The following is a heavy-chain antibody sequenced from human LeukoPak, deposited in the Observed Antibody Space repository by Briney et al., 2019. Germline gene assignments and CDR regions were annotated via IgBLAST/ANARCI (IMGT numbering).Heavy chain of an antibody. J-gene: IGHJ4*02. D-gene: IGHD2/OR15-2a*01. CDR3: AREGSLYGNHSFDS. CDR2: IKPTKTEGGAP. V-gene: IGHV3-15*01. Sequence: GGSLRLSCAASGFTFSDAWMTWVRQAPGKGLEWVGRIKPTKTEGGAPYYATAVEGSITISRDDSTDMMYLQMNSLKTDHTAVYYCAREGSLYGNHSFDSWGQGTLVTVSS. CDR1: GFTFSDAW.